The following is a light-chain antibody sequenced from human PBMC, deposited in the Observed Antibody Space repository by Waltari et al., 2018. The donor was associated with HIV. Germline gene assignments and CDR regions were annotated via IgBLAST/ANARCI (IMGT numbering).Light chain of an antibody. CDR3: AAWDDSLSGWV. CDR2: RNN. V-gene: IGLV1-47*01. Sequence: QSVLTQPPSASGTPGQRVTISCSGTSSNTGSNYEYWYQQLPGTAPKLLIYRNNQRPSGVPDRFSGSKSGTSASLAISGLRSEDEADYYCAAWDDSLSGWVFGGGTKLTVL. J-gene: IGLJ3*02. CDR1: SSNTGSNY.